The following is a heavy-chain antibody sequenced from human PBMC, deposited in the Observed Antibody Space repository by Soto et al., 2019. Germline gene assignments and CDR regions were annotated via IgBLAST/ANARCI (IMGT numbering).Heavy chain of an antibody. Sequence: QLQLQVSGSGLVKPSQTLSLTCAVSGGSISSGGNSWSWIRQPPGKGPEWIGYIYHSGTTYYNPSLKSRVTRSVDRSKNQFSLNRTSVTGADTAVYYCARGEFSGGVVWGQGTLVTVSS. CDR3: ARGEFSGGVV. J-gene: IGHJ4*02. CDR2: IYHSGTT. CDR1: GGSISSGGNS. V-gene: IGHV4-30-2*01. D-gene: IGHD3-3*01.